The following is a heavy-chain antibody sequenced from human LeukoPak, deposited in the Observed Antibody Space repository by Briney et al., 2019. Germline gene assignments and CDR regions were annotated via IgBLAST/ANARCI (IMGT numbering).Heavy chain of an antibody. CDR3: ARLKVVTSSYWYFDL. CDR2: IHPGDSDT. V-gene: IGHV5-51*01. D-gene: IGHD2-15*01. CDR1: GYSIITYW. J-gene: IGHJ2*01. Sequence: GESLKISCKASGYSIITYWIGWVRQMPGKGLEWMGIIHPGDSDTRYSPSFQGQVTISVDKSISTAYLQWSSLKASDTAMYYCARLKVVTSSYWYFDLWGRSTLVTVSS.